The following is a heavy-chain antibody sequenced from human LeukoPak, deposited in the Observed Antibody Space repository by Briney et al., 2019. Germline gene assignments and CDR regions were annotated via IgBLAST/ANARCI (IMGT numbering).Heavy chain of an antibody. CDR1: GFTFSSYS. J-gene: IGHJ4*02. V-gene: IGHV3-21*01. D-gene: IGHD1-26*01. CDR3: ARDRVLLYYFDY. CDR2: ISSSSSYI. Sequence: GGSLRLSCAASGFTFSSYSMNWVRQAPGKGVEWVSSISSSSSYIYYADSVKGRFTISRDNAKNSLYLQMNSLRAEDTAVYYCARDRVLLYYFDYWGQGTLVTVSS.